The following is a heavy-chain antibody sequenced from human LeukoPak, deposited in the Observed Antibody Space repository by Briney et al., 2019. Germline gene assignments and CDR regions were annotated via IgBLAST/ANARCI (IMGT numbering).Heavy chain of an antibody. CDR1: GYTFTGYY. Sequence: ASVKVSCKASGYTFTGYYMHWVRQAPGQGLEWMGWINPNSGGTNYAQKFQGRVTMTRDTSISTAYMELSRLRSDDTAVYYRARSVYSSGWDDYWGQGTLVTVSS. CDR2: INPNSGGT. D-gene: IGHD6-19*01. V-gene: IGHV1-2*02. CDR3: ARSVYSSGWDDY. J-gene: IGHJ4*02.